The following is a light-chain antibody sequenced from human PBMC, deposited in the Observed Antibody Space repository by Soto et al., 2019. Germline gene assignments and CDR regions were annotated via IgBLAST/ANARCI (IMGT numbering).Light chain of an antibody. V-gene: IGLV2-11*01. CDR2: NVI. J-gene: IGLJ1*01. Sequence: QSALTQPRSVSGSPGQSVTIPCTGTSSDVGGYNYVSWYQQHPGKAPKLMIYNVIKRASGVPDRCSVSKSGNTASLTISVLQAEDEADYYCFFYAGSYTDVFATGTKLAVL. CDR3: FFYAGSYTDV. CDR1: SSDVGGYNY.